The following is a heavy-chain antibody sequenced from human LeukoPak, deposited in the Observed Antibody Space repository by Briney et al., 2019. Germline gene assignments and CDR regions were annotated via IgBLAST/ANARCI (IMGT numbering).Heavy chain of an antibody. D-gene: IGHD5-24*01. Sequence: GGSLRLSCAVSGLTFSSNAMSWVRQAPGKGLEWVSAISGSGGSTYYAGSVKGRFTISRDNAKNSLYLQMNSLRAEDTAVYYCARAQMATITGYFDYWGQGALVTVSS. J-gene: IGHJ4*02. CDR1: GLTFSSNA. CDR2: ISGSGGST. CDR3: ARAQMATITGYFDY. V-gene: IGHV3-23*01.